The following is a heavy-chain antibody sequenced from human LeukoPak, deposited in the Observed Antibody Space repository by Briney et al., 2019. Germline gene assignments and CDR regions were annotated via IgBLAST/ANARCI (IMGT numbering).Heavy chain of an antibody. CDR3: AGSSSIAARGNYFDH. CDR1: GESFRGYY. V-gene: IGHV4-34*01. J-gene: IGHJ4*02. Sequence: PSETLSLTCAVYGESFRGYYWSWLRQPPGKGLEWIGEINHSGSTKYNPSLTSRVTMSEDTSKSQFSLTVRSVTAADTAVYYCAGSSSIAARGNYFDHWGQGTLVTVSS. D-gene: IGHD6-6*01. CDR2: INHSGST.